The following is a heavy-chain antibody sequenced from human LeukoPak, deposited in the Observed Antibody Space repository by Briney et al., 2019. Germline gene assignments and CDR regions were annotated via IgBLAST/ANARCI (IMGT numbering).Heavy chain of an antibody. J-gene: IGHJ3*02. D-gene: IGHD6-13*01. CDR1: RFTFSSYA. CDR3: AKDYSSPAFDI. Sequence: GGSLRLSCAASRFTFSSYAMSWVRQAPGKGLEWVSGISGSGGSTYYADSVKGWFTISRDNSKNTLYLQMNSLRAEDTAVYYCAKDYSSPAFDIWGQGTMVTVSS. V-gene: IGHV3-23*01. CDR2: ISGSGGST.